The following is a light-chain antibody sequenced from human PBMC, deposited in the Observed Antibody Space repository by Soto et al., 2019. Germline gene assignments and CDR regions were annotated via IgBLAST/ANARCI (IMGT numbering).Light chain of an antibody. Sequence: VLTKSPCTLYLSPGKRATLSCRASQSVSNFLAWYQQKPGQAPRLLIYGASSRVTGFPARFSGSGSGTDFTLTISSLQSDDFAVYCCQQYDNWPWTFGQGTKVAIK. V-gene: IGKV3-15*01. J-gene: IGKJ1*01. CDR1: QSVSNF. CDR2: GAS. CDR3: QQYDNWPWT.